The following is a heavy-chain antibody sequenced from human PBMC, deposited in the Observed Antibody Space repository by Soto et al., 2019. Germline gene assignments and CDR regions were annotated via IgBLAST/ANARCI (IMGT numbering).Heavy chain of an antibody. V-gene: IGHV1-69*01. CDR1: GGIFSTYA. Sequence: QVQLVQSGAEVKKPGSSVKVSCKASGGIFSTYAISWLRQAPGQGLEWMGGIIPIFGTPNYAQRFQGRVTITADEATSTDYMVLSRLGSEDTAVYYCARERADYGSGNYYTRIDVRGQGTLVTVSS. CDR3: ARERADYGSGNYYTRIDV. J-gene: IGHJ4*02. D-gene: IGHD3-10*01. CDR2: IIPIFGTP.